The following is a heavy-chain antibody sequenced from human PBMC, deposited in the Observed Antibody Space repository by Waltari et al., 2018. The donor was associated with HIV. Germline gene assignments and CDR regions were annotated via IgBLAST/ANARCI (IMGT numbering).Heavy chain of an antibody. D-gene: IGHD4-17*01. CDR1: GYSFTSHW. J-gene: IGHJ6*02. CDR2: IDPSDSYT. Sequence: EVQLVQSGAEVKKPGESLRISCKGSGYSFTSHWIRRVRTLPGKGLEWMGRIDPSDSYTNYSPSFQGHVTISADKSISTAYLQWSSLKASDTAMYYCARAVTTYYYYYYGMDVWGQGTTVTVSS. V-gene: IGHV5-10-1*01. CDR3: ARAVTTYYYYYYGMDV.